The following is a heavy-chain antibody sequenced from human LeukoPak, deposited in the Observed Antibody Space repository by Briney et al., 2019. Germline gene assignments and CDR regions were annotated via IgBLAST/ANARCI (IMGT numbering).Heavy chain of an antibody. CDR3: ARAGYCSGGSCYSALY. CDR2: MNPNSGNT. J-gene: IGHJ4*02. D-gene: IGHD2-15*01. CDR1: GYTFTSYD. Sequence: ASVKVSCKASGYTFTSYDINWVRQATGQGLEWMGWMNPNSGNTGYAQKFQGRVTMTRNTSISTAYMELSSLRSEDTAVYYCARAGYCSGGSCYSALYWGQGTLVTVSS. V-gene: IGHV1-8*01.